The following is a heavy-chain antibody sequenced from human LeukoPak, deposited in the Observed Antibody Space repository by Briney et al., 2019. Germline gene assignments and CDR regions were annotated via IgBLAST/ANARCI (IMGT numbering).Heavy chain of an antibody. D-gene: IGHD6-19*01. V-gene: IGHV1-18*01. CDR3: ARFAGNTVAGYYYYYYMDV. J-gene: IGHJ6*03. Sequence: ASVKVSCKASGYTFTSYGISWVRQAPGQGLEWMGWISAYNGNTNYAQKLQGRVTMTTDTSTSTAYMELRSLRSDDTAVYCCARFAGNTVAGYYYYYYMDVWGKGTTVTVSS. CDR1: GYTFTSYG. CDR2: ISAYNGNT.